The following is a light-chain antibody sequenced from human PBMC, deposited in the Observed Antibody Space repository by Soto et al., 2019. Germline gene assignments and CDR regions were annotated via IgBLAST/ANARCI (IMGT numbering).Light chain of an antibody. V-gene: IGKV3-15*01. CDR1: QSVSSN. CDR2: GAS. CDR3: HHYNNWPHT. J-gene: IGKJ4*01. Sequence: DIVMTQSPATVSVSPGERATLSCRASQSVSSNLAWYQQRPGQAPRLLIYGASTRATGIPARFSGSGSGTEFTLTISSLQSEDFAVYYCHHYNNWPHTFGGGTKVEIK.